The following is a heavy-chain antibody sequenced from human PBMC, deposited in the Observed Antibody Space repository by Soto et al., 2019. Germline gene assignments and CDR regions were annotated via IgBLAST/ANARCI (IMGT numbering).Heavy chain of an antibody. CDR3: AWVNYSPPYYYYYGMDV. CDR2: ISAYNGNT. D-gene: IGHD4-4*01. Sequence: QVQLVQSGAEVKKPGASVKVSCKASGYTFTSYGISWVRQAPGQGLEWMGWISAYNGNTNYAQKLQGRVTMTTDTSTSTAYTELRSLRSDDTAVYYCAWVNYSPPYYYYYGMDVWGQGTTVTVSS. V-gene: IGHV1-18*01. J-gene: IGHJ6*02. CDR1: GYTFTSYG.